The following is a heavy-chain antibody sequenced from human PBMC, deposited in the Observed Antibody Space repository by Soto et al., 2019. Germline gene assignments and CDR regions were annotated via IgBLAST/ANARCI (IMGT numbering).Heavy chain of an antibody. J-gene: IGHJ5*02. Sequence: ASVKVSCKASGYTFTGYYMHWVRQAPGQGLEWMGWINPNSGGTNYAQKFQGRVTMTRDTSISTAYMELSRLGSDDTAVYYCARGEYYDILTGYFLGCGPWGQRTLFTVSS. CDR1: GYTFTGYY. CDR2: INPNSGGT. V-gene: IGHV1-2*02. CDR3: ARGEYYDILTGYFLGCGP. D-gene: IGHD3-9*01.